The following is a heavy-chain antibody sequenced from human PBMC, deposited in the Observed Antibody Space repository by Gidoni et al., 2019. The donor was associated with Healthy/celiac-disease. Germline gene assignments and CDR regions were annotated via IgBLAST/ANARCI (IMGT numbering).Heavy chain of an antibody. D-gene: IGHD6-6*01. CDR2: ISSSGSTI. V-gene: IGHV3-48*03. Sequence: EVQLVESGGGLVQPGGSLRLPWAASGFPFSSYEMNWVRQAPGKGLEWVSYISSSGSTIYYADSVKGRFTISRDNAKNSLYLQMNSLRAEDTAVYYCARARPYYYYYMDVWGKGTTVTVSS. CDR3: ARARPYYYYYMDV. J-gene: IGHJ6*03. CDR1: GFPFSSYE.